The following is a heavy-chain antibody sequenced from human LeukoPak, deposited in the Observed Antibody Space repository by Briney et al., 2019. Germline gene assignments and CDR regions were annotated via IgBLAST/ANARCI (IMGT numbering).Heavy chain of an antibody. CDR1: GFTFSSYG. D-gene: IGHD3-22*01. CDR3: ARESPSDYYDSSGYDAFDI. J-gene: IGHJ3*02. Sequence: GGSLRLSCAASGFTFSSYGMNWVRQAPGKGLEWVSYISSSSSTIYYADSVKGRFTISRDNAKNSLYLQMNSLRDEDTAVYYCARESPSDYYDSSGYDAFDIWGQGTMVTVSS. V-gene: IGHV3-48*02. CDR2: ISSSSSTI.